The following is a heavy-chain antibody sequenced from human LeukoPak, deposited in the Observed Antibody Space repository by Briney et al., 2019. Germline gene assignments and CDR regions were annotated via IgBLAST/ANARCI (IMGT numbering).Heavy chain of an antibody. V-gene: IGHV4-39*01. D-gene: IGHD3-10*01. J-gene: IGHJ4*02. Sequence: PSETLSLTCTVSGGSINSSSYYWGWIRQPPGEALEWIGSIYHSGYTYYNPSLKSRVTISVDTSKSQFSLKLSSVTATDTAVYYCARSSMFRGVTVDYWGQGTLVTVSS. CDR3: ARSSMFRGVTVDY. CDR2: IYHSGYT. CDR1: GGSINSSSYY.